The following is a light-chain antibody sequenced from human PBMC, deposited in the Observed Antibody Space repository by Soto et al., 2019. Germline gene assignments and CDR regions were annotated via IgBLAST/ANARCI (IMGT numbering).Light chain of an antibody. V-gene: IGLV2-11*01. CDR2: DVS. CDR1: TIGAHSF. Sequence: PGQSVTISCTGPTIGAHSFVSWYQDRPDKVPKLLIYDVSQRPSGIPDRFSGSRSANTASLTISGLQADDAAAYYCCSYTGNKVFVFGTGTKVTVL. J-gene: IGLJ1*01. CDR3: CSYTGNKVFV.